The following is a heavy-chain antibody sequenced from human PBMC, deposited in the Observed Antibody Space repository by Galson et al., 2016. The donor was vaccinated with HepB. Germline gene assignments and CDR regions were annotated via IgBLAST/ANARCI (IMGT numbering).Heavy chain of an antibody. CDR2: INRDGDEK. Sequence: SLRLSCAASGFTFTSNWMNWVRQAPGKGLEWVASINRDGDEKYYVDFVKGRFTISRDNAKNSRYLQMNSLRVEDTAVYYCARGTGMDGWGQGTTVTVSS. CDR1: GFTFTSNW. J-gene: IGHJ6*02. CDR3: ARGTGMDG. V-gene: IGHV3-7*01.